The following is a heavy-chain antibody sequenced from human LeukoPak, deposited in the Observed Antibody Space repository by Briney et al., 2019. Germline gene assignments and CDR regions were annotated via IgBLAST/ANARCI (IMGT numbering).Heavy chain of an antibody. Sequence: LAGGSLRLSCAASGFTVSSNHMSWVRQAPGKGLEWVSVIYSGGSTYYADSVKGRFTISRDNSKNTLYLQMNSLRAEDTAVYYCAKGDYYDSSGYDYWGQGTLVTVSS. CDR1: GFTVSSNH. V-gene: IGHV3-53*01. J-gene: IGHJ4*02. D-gene: IGHD3-22*01. CDR3: AKGDYYDSSGYDY. CDR2: IYSGGST.